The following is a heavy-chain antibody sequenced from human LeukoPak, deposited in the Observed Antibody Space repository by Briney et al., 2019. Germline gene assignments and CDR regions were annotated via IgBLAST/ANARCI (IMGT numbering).Heavy chain of an antibody. V-gene: IGHV3-11*04. CDR1: GGSFSDYY. J-gene: IGHJ3*02. D-gene: IGHD6-19*01. CDR2: ISSSGSTI. Sequence: LSLTCTVYGGSFSDYYRSWIRQAPGKGLEWVSYISSSGSTIYYADSVKGRFTISRDNAKNSLYLQMNSLRAEDTAVYYCARFGESSGWEDDAFDIWGQGTMVTVSS. CDR3: ARFGESSGWEDDAFDI.